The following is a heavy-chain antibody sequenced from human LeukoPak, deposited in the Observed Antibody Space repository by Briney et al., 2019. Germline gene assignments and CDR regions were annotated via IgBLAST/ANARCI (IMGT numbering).Heavy chain of an antibody. V-gene: IGHV1-18*01. CDR3: ARLAIFGVVSKAFDI. J-gene: IGHJ3*02. CDR1: GYTFTSYG. Sequence: ASVKVSCKASGYTFTSYGISWVRQAPGQGLEWMGWISAYNGNTNHAQKLQGRVTMTTDTSTSTAYMELRSLRSDDTAVYYCARLAIFGVVSKAFDIWGQGTMVTVSS. D-gene: IGHD3-3*01. CDR2: ISAYNGNT.